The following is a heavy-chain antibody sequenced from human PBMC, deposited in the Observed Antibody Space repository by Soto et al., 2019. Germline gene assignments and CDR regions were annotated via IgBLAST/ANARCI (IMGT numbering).Heavy chain of an antibody. J-gene: IGHJ4*02. CDR2: IGGSVNYT. V-gene: IGHV3-23*01. Sequence: GGSLRLSCAASGFTFSNYAMSWVRKAPGKGLGWVSTIGGSVNYTYNADSRKGRFTSSRDNSKNTLYLQMNDLRAGDTAIYYGAKGAYDSSRSSTDYWGQGTLVTVSS. CDR1: GFTFSNYA. D-gene: IGHD3-22*01. CDR3: AKGAYDSSRSSTDY.